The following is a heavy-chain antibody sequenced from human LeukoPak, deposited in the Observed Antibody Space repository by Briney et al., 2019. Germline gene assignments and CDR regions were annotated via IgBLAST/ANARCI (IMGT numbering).Heavy chain of an antibody. J-gene: IGHJ6*02. D-gene: IGHD2/OR15-2a*01. Sequence: PGGSLRLSCAASGFTFDDYGMSWVRQAPGKGLEWVANIKQDGSEKYYVESVKGRFTISRDNAKNSLYLQMNSLRDEDTAVYYCARDLYDYAMDVWGQGTTVTVSS. V-gene: IGHV3-7*01. CDR1: GFTFDDYG. CDR2: IKQDGSEK. CDR3: ARDLYDYAMDV.